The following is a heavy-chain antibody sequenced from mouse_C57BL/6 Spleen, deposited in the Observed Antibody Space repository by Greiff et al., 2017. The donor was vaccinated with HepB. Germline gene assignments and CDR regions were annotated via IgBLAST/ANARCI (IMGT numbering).Heavy chain of an antibody. Sequence: EVKLMESGPELVKPGDSVKISCKASGYSFTGYFMNWVMQSHGKSLEWIGRINPYNGDTFYNQKFKGKATLTVDKSSSTAHMELRSLTSEDSAVYYCARAYGYDGGFAYWGQGTLVTVSA. J-gene: IGHJ3*01. D-gene: IGHD2-2*01. V-gene: IGHV1-20*01. CDR2: INPYNGDT. CDR1: GYSFTGYF. CDR3: ARAYGYDGGFAY.